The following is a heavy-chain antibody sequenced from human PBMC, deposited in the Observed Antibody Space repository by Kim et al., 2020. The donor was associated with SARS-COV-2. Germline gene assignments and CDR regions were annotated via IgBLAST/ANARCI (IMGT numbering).Heavy chain of an antibody. CDR3: ARTPGSSSSDMYYFDY. CDR2: INPSGGST. CDR1: GYTFTSYY. J-gene: IGHJ4*02. Sequence: ASVKVSCKASGYTFTSYYMHWVRQAPGQGLEWMGIINPSGGSTSYAQKFQGRVTMTRDTSTSTVYMELSSLRSEDTAVYYCARTPGSSSSDMYYFDYWGQGTLVTVSS. D-gene: IGHD6-6*01. V-gene: IGHV1-46*01.